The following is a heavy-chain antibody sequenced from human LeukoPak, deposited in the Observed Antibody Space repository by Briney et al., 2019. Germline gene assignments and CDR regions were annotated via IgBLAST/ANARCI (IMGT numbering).Heavy chain of an antibody. Sequence: PGGSLRLSCTASGFTFSNYWMGWVRQAPGKGLEWVANIKEDGTTIYYVDSVKGRFTISRDNAKNSLYLQMNSVRDEDTAVYYCAIVVDYGWFDPWGQGTLVAVSS. V-gene: IGHV3-7*01. CDR3: AIVVDYGWFDP. CDR1: GFTFSNYW. CDR2: IKEDGTTI. J-gene: IGHJ5*02. D-gene: IGHD3-16*01.